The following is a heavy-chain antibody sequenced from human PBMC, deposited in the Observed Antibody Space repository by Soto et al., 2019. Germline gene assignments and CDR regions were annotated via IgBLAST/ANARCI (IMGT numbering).Heavy chain of an antibody. V-gene: IGHV3-30*18. CDR3: AKKIRGYYYYYGMDV. CDR2: ISYDGSNK. CDR1: GFTFSSYG. J-gene: IGHJ6*02. D-gene: IGHD3-10*01. Sequence: GGSLRLSCAASGFTFSSYGMHWVRQAPGKGLEWVAVISYDGSNKYYADSVKGRFTISRDNSKNTLYLQMNSLRAEDTAVYYCAKKIRGYYYYYGMDVWGQGTTVTVSS.